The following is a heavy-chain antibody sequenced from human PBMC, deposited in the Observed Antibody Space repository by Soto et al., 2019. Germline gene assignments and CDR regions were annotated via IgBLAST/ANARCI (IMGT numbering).Heavy chain of an antibody. Sequence: GGSLRLSCAASGFTFSSYAMSWVRQAPGKGLEWVSAISGSGGSTYYADSVKGRFTISRDNSKNTLYLQMNSLRAEDTAVYYCAKDGNPIPYLTGYYRLGWFDPWGQGTPFTVSP. D-gene: IGHD3-9*01. CDR3: AKDGNPIPYLTGYYRLGWFDP. CDR2: ISGSGGST. J-gene: IGHJ5*02. CDR1: GFTFSSYA. V-gene: IGHV3-23*01.